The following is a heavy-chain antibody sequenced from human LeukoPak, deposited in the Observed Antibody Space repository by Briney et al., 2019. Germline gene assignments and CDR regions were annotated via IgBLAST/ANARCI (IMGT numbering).Heavy chain of an antibody. CDR2: IYPDDSDT. J-gene: IGHJ4*02. V-gene: IGHV5-51*01. CDR3: AMSANCDGDCYSYYFDH. D-gene: IGHD2-21*02. CDR1: GYTFTNYW. Sequence: GESLKISCKGSGYTFTNYWIGWVRQMPGKGLEWMGIIYPDDSDTRYSPSFQGQVTISVDKSIRIAYLQWSSLKASDTAMYYCAMSANCDGDCYSYYFDHWGQGTLVTVSP.